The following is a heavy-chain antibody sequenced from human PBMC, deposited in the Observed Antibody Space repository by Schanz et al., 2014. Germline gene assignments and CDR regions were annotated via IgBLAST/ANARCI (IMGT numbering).Heavy chain of an antibody. D-gene: IGHD1-26*01. CDR1: GYTFTSYA. Sequence: QVQLVQSGAEVKKPGASVKVSCKASGYTFTSYATHWVRQAPGHRPEWMGRISGYTGDTKYAQKFQHRVNMTTDRTTSTVYMELRSLRFDDTAVYFCARDNGRIPAANSFDYWGQGTLVTVSS. CDR2: ISGYTGDT. J-gene: IGHJ4*02. V-gene: IGHV1-3*01. CDR3: ARDNGRIPAANSFDY.